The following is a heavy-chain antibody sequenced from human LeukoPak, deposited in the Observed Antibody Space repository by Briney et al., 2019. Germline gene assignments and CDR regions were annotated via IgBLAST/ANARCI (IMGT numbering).Heavy chain of an antibody. CDR1: GGTFSSYA. V-gene: IGHV1-69*13. D-gene: IGHD3-22*01. Sequence: SVKVSCKASGGTFSSYAISWVRQAPGQGLEWMGGIIPIFGTANYAQKFQGRVTVTADESTSTAYMELSSLRSEDTAVYYCARDNRPTYYYDSSGYSRAFDIWGQGTMVTVSS. CDR2: IIPIFGTA. CDR3: ARDNRPTYYYDSSGYSRAFDI. J-gene: IGHJ3*02.